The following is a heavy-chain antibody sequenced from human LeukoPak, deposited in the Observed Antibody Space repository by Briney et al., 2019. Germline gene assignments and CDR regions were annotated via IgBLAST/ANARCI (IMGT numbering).Heavy chain of an antibody. CDR3: ARGIWSATRVDYYLDN. J-gene: IGHJ4*02. CDR2: ISSSSSTI. V-gene: IGHV3-48*01. Sequence: GGSLRLSCAASGFTFSSYSMNWVRQAPGKGLEWVSYISSSSSTIYYADSVKGRFTISRDNAKNSLYLQMNSLRAEDTAVYYCARGIWSATRVDYYLDNWGQGTLVTVSS. CDR1: GFTFSSYS. D-gene: IGHD5-24*01.